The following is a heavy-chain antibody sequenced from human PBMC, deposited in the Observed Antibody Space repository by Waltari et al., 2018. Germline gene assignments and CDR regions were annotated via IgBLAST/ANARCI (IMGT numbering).Heavy chain of an antibody. Sequence: EVQLVESGGGVVRPGGSLRLSCAASGFTFDDYGMSWVRQAPGKGLEWVSGMNWSGGSTGYADSVKGRFTISRDNAKNSLYLQMNSLRAEDTAFYYCARATDEDYSVYYSYYGMDVWGQGTTVTVSS. J-gene: IGHJ6*02. CDR3: ARATDEDYSVYYSYYGMDV. V-gene: IGHV3-20*04. CDR2: MNWSGGST. CDR1: GFTFDDYG. D-gene: IGHD2-21*01.